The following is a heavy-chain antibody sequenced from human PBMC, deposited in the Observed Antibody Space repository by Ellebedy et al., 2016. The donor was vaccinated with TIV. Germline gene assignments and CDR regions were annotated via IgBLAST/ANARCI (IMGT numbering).Heavy chain of an antibody. Sequence: GESLKISCKVSGYTFTNYWIGWVRQMPGKGLEWMGIIHPGDSETRYSPSFQGQVTISGDKSISTAYLQWSSLKASDTAMYYCARFTSDYSGDWFGRAFDHWGQGTLVIVSS. J-gene: IGHJ4*02. V-gene: IGHV5-51*01. D-gene: IGHD2-21*02. CDR3: ARFTSDYSGDWFGRAFDH. CDR2: IHPGDSET. CDR1: GYTFTNYW.